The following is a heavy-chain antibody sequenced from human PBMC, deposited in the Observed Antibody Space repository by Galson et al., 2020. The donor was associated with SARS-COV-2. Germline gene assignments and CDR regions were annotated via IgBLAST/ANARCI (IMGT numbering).Heavy chain of an antibody. CDR1: GGSISRGDYY. Sequence: ESSETLSLTCPVPGGSISRGDYYWSRIRQPPGKGPVWLGYIHYSGGTYYNPSLKSRVTISVDTSKNQFSLKRSPVTAANSAVYYCARGPRDTGIDPWSQGTLVTVSS. V-gene: IGHV4-30-4*01. D-gene: IGHD5-18*01. CDR3: ARGPRDTGIDP. J-gene: IGHJ5*02. CDR2: IHYSGGT.